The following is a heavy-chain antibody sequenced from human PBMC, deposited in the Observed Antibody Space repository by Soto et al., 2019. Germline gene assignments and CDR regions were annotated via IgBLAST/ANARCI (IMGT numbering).Heavy chain of an antibody. CDR2: IYYTGST. CDR1: GGSVNTAPYH. V-gene: IGHV4-61*01. J-gene: IGHJ4*02. CDR3: ARDHHSYYDTSGYYPYFDF. D-gene: IGHD3-22*01. Sequence: PSETLSLTCTVSGGSVNTAPYHWSWIRQSPRNGLEWIGNIYYTGSTNYNPFFESRVAISLDTSNNQLSLRLTSLTAADTAVYFCARDHHSYYDTSGYYPYFDFWGQGTLVTVSS.